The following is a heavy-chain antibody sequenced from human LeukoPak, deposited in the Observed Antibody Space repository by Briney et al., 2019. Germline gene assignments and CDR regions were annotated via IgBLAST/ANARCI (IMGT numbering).Heavy chain of an antibody. V-gene: IGHV1-18*01. CDR1: GYTFTSYG. J-gene: IGHJ3*02. Sequence: GASVKVSCKASGYTFTSYGISWVRQAPGQGLEWMGWISAYNGNTNYAQKLQGRVTITRNTSISTAYMELSSLRSEDTAVYYCARASSSGAFDIWGQGTMVTVSS. D-gene: IGHD6-6*01. CDR3: ARASSSGAFDI. CDR2: ISAYNGNT.